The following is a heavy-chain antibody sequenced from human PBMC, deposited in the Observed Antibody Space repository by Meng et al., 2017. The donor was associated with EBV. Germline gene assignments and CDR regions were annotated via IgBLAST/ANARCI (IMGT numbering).Heavy chain of an antibody. CDR1: GFTFSGSA. J-gene: IGHJ4*02. CDR3: TRMSSPLDY. D-gene: IGHD2-2*01. CDR2: IRSKAKSYAT. Sequence: VEWVASGGGLVEPGGSRKLSCAASGFTFSGSAMHWVRQASGKGLEWVGRIRSKAKSYATAYAASVKGRFTISRDDSKNTADLQMNSLKTEDTAVYYCTRMSSPLDYWGQGTLVTVSS. V-gene: IGHV3-73*02.